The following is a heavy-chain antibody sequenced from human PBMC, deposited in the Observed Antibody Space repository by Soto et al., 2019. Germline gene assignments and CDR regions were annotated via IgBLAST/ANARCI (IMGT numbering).Heavy chain of an antibody. CDR1: GYTFTNYW. CDR3: AASIFYYGMDV. Sequence: SLKISCKGSGYTFTNYWIGWVRQMPGKGLEWMGIIYPGDSDTKYNPSFQGQVTISADKSITTTYLRWTSLKASDTAIYYCAASIFYYGMDVWGQGTTVTVSS. V-gene: IGHV5-51*01. J-gene: IGHJ6*02. CDR2: IYPGDSDT.